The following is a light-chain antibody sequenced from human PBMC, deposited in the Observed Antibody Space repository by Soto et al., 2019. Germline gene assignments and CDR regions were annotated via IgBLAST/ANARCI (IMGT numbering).Light chain of an antibody. Sequence: EIVLTQSPATLSLSPGERATLSCRASQSVGNDLVWYHHKRGQAPRLLIYSASNRATGIPARFSGSGSGTDFTLTISSLEPEDFAAYYCQQRSNWPPTFGGGTKVEIK. CDR2: SAS. J-gene: IGKJ4*01. CDR1: QSVGND. CDR3: QQRSNWPPT. V-gene: IGKV3-11*01.